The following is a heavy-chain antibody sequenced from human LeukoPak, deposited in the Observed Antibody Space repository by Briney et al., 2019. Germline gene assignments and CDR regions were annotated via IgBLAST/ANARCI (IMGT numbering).Heavy chain of an antibody. CDR2: ISSSGSTI. J-gene: IGHJ4*02. D-gene: IGHD3-16*02. CDR1: GFTFGSYW. Sequence: GGSLRLSCAASGFTFGSYWMTWVRQAPGKGLEWVSYISSSGSTIYYADSVKGRFTISRDNAKNSLYLQMNSLRAEDTAVYYCARVGYVWGSYRYFHYFDYWGQGTLVTVSS. V-gene: IGHV3-48*04. CDR3: ARVGYVWGSYRYFHYFDY.